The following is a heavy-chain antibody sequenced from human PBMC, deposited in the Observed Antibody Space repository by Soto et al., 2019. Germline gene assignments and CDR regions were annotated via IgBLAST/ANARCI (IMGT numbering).Heavy chain of an antibody. CDR2: INHSGRT. CDR3: ARSFGWYAIDQ. V-gene: IGHV4-4*02. Sequence: SETLSLTCAVSGASISSEQSWSWVRQPPGKGLEWIGEINHSGRTNNNPSLKSRVTMSVDKSKNQFSLMLSSVTAADTAVYYCARSFGWYAIDQWGQGTLVTVSS. CDR1: GASISSEQS. D-gene: IGHD6-19*01. J-gene: IGHJ1*01.